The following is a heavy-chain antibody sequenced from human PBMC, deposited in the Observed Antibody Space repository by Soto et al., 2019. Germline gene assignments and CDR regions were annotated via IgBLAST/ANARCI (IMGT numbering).Heavy chain of an antibody. J-gene: IGHJ6*02. CDR1: GGSISSHY. Sequence: SETLCLTWRVAGGSISSHYWSWIRQPPGKGLEWIGYINYSGSTNYNPSLKSRVTISIDTSKNQFSLKLSSVTAADTAVYYCARQHEYVWGNYRYYYGMDVWGQGTTVTVSS. D-gene: IGHD3-16*02. CDR3: ARQHEYVWGNYRYYYGMDV. V-gene: IGHV4-59*08. CDR2: INYSGST.